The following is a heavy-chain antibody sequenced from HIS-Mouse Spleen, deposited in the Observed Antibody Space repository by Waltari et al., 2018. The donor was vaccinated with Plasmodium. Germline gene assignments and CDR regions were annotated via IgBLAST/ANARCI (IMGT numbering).Heavy chain of an antibody. D-gene: IGHD1-26*01. CDR2: IYYSGST. Sequence: QLQLQESGPGLVKPSVTLSLTCTVSVGSISSGSYYWGWIRQPPGKGLEWIGSIYYSGSTYYNPSLKSRVTISVDTSKNQFSLKLSSVTAADTAVYYCARRGGSYYYFDYWGQGTLVTVSS. CDR1: VGSISSGSYY. V-gene: IGHV4-39*01. CDR3: ARRGGSYYYFDY. J-gene: IGHJ4*02.